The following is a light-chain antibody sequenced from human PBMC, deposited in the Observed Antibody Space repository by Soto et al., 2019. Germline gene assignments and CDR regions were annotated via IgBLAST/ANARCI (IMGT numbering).Light chain of an antibody. J-gene: IGKJ3*01. V-gene: IGKV1-13*02. CDR2: DAS. Sequence: AIQLTQSPSSLSASVGDRVTITCRASQGIAGALAWYQQKPGEAPKLLIYDASNLESGVPLRFSGSGSGTDFTLTISSRQPEDFATYYCQHFKTYPREVTFGPGTKVDLK. CDR1: QGIAGA. CDR3: QHFKTYPREVT.